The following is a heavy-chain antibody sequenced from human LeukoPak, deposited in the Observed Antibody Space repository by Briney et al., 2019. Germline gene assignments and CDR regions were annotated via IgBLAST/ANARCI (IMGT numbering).Heavy chain of an antibody. CDR1: GGSISSSSYY. V-gene: IGHV4-39*01. CDR3: ARHRRITMVRGVWDP. D-gene: IGHD3-10*01. Sequence: ASETLSLTCTVSGGSISSSSYYWGWIRQPPGKGLEWIGSIYYSGSTYYNPSLKSRVTISVDTSKNQFSLKLSSVTAADTAVYYCARHRRITMVRGVWDPWGQGTLVTVSS. J-gene: IGHJ5*02. CDR2: IYYSGST.